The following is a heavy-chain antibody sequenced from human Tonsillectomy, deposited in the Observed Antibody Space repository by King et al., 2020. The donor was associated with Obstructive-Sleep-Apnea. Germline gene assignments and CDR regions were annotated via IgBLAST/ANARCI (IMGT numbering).Heavy chain of an antibody. D-gene: IGHD3-16*01. CDR1: GFTFSSYA. CDR3: VKVGVPSFPIPADYFQH. Sequence: QLVQSGGGLVQPGGSLRLSCSASGFTFSSYAMHWVRQAPGKGLEYVSAISSNGGSTYYADSVKGRFTISRDNSKNTLYLQMSSLRAEDTAVYYCVKVGVPSFPIPADYFQHWGQGTLVTVSS. J-gene: IGHJ1*01. CDR2: ISSNGGST. V-gene: IGHV3-64D*09.